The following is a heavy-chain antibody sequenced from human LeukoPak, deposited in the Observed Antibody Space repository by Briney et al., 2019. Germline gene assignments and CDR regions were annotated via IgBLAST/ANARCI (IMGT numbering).Heavy chain of an antibody. Sequence: SETLSLTCTVSGGSISSYYWSWIRQPAGKGLEWIGRIYTSGSTNYNPSLKSRVTMSVDTSKNQFSLKLSSVTAADTAVYYCARELGYCSGGSCYADAFDIWGQGTMVTVSS. CDR3: ARELGYCSGGSCYADAFDI. CDR2: IYTSGST. V-gene: IGHV4-4*07. J-gene: IGHJ3*02. D-gene: IGHD2-15*01. CDR1: GGSISSYY.